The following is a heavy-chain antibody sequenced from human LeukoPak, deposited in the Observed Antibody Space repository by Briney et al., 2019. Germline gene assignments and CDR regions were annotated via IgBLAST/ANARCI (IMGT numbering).Heavy chain of an antibody. Sequence: GESLKISCQGFGYSFTNNWIGWVRQMPGKGLEWMAIVYPGDSNTKYSPSFQGQVTISADKSISTAYLQWSRLKASDTAMYYCVRTPTCSSGSCYPNWFDSWGQGTLVTVSS. V-gene: IGHV5-51*01. J-gene: IGHJ5*01. CDR2: VYPGDSNT. D-gene: IGHD2-15*01. CDR3: VRTPTCSSGSCYPNWFDS. CDR1: GYSFTNNW.